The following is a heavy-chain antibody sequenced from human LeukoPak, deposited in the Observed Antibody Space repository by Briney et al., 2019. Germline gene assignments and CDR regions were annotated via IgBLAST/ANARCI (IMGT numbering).Heavy chain of an antibody. CDR2: ISGSGGST. V-gene: IGHV3-23*01. CDR3: ASTGARYYYDSSGYYSFDY. CDR1: GFVFSSYA. Sequence: GGSLRLSCAASGFVFSSYAMSWVRQAPGKGLEWVSSISGSGGSTYYADSVKGRFTISRDNSKNTLYLQMNSLRAEDTAVYYCASTGARYYYDSSGYYSFDYWGQGTLVTVSS. D-gene: IGHD3-22*01. J-gene: IGHJ4*02.